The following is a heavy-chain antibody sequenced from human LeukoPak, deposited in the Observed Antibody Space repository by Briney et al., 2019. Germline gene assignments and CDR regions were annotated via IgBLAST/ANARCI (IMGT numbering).Heavy chain of an antibody. CDR1: GYTFTGYY. Sequence: ASVKVSCKAPGYTFTGYYIYWVRQAPGQGLEWMGWINPNSGVTNYAHKFQGRVTMTGDTSIRTAYVELSRLRSDDTAVYYCARGSGEFAYWSQGTLATVSS. CDR3: ARGSGEFAY. D-gene: IGHD3-16*01. J-gene: IGHJ4*02. CDR2: INPNSGVT. V-gene: IGHV1-2*02.